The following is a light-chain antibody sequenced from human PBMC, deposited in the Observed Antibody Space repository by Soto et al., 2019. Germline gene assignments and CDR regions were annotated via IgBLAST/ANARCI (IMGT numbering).Light chain of an antibody. CDR1: QSISSY. V-gene: IGKV1-39*01. CDR2: GAS. CDR3: QQSYTTPWT. J-gene: IGKJ1*01. Sequence: DIQMTQSPSSLSASMGDRVTITCRASQSISSYLNWYQQKPGKDPKLLIYGASSLQSGAPPGFSGSGSGTDFTLTISSLQPEHFATYYCQQSYTTPWTFGQGTKVDIK.